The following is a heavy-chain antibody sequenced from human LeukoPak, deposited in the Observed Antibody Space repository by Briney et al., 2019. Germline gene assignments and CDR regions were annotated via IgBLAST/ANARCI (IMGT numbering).Heavy chain of an antibody. Sequence: SETLSLTCTVSGGSISSSSYYWGWIRQPPGKGLEWFGSIYYSGSTYYNPSLKSRVTISVDTSKNQFSLKLSSVIAADTAVYYCARVRPWWTTVTNFKLDWFDPWGQGTLVTVSS. CDR1: GGSISSSSYY. J-gene: IGHJ5*02. D-gene: IGHD4-11*01. CDR2: IYYSGST. CDR3: ARVRPWWTTVTNFKLDWFDP. V-gene: IGHV4-39*07.